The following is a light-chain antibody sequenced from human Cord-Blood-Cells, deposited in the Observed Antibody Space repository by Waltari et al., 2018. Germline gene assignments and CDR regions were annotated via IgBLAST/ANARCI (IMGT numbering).Light chain of an antibody. CDR1: SSNNGAGYD. V-gene: IGLV1-40*01. Sequence: QSVLTQPPSVSGAPGQRVPISCTGSSSNNGAGYDVHWYQQLPGTAPKLLITGNSTRPSGVPYRFSGSKSGTSASLAITGLQAGDGADYYCQSYDSSLSGSVFGGGTKLTVL. CDR2: GNS. CDR3: QSYDSSLSGSV. J-gene: IGLJ3*02.